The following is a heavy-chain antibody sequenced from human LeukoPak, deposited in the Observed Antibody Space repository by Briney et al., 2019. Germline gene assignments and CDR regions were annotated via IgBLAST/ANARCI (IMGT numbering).Heavy chain of an antibody. CDR3: ARVLGFGSPPAY. Sequence: GGSLRLSCAASGFTFKSYPMHWVRQAPGKGLEWVGLISFDGSDKSYAASVEGRFTISRDNSKNMLYLQMNSLSAEDTAVYYCARVLGFGSPPAYWCQGTLVSVSS. D-gene: IGHD3-10*01. V-gene: IGHV3-30*04. CDR2: ISFDGSDK. J-gene: IGHJ4*02. CDR1: GFTFKSYP.